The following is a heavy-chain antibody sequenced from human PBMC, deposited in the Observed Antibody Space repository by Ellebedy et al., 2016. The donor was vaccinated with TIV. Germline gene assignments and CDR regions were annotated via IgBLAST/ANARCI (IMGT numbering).Heavy chain of an antibody. D-gene: IGHD1-1*01. J-gene: IGHJ3*02. CDR3: ARGDRHQRLDFDALHT. Sequence: PGGSLRLSCAASGFSFSANDMHWVRQAPGKGLEWVALVCFDGINKYYGDSVKGRFTISRDISKNILYLQMNSLRGNDTAVYYCARGDRHQRLDFDALHTWGPGTLVTVS. CDR1: GFSFSAND. CDR2: VCFDGINK. V-gene: IGHV3-33*01.